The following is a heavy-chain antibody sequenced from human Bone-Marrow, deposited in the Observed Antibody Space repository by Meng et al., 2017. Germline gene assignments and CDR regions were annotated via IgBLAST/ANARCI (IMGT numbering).Heavy chain of an antibody. CDR2: IYHDGSA. Sequence: QVQRKESGPGLVRPSGTLSLTWAVSGGSISSDHWWSWVRQSPGKGLEWIGEIYHDGSARYNPSLKSRVTISVDRAKNQFSLTLTSVTAADTAVYYCTRNEYYCLGYWGQGTLVTVSS. D-gene: IGHD3-16*01. J-gene: IGHJ4*02. CDR1: GGSISSDHW. V-gene: IGHV4-4*02. CDR3: TRNEYYCLGY.